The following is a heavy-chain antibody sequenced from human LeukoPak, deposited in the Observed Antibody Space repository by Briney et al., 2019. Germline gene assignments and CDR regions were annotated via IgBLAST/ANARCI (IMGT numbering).Heavy chain of an antibody. V-gene: IGHV4-4*02. CDR1: GVSISSSNW. CDR3: ARDPRFSYYDSSGYFDY. J-gene: IGHJ4*02. Sequence: SGTLSLTCAVSGVSISSSNWWSWVRQPPGKGLEWIGEIYHSGSTNYNPSLKSRVTISVDKSKNQFSLKLSSVTAADTAVYYCARDPRFSYYDSSGYFDYWGQGTLVTVSS. CDR2: IYHSGST. D-gene: IGHD3-22*01.